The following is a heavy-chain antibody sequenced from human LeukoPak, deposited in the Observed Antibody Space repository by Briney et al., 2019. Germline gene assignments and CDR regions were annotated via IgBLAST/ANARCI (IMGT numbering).Heavy chain of an antibody. CDR2: IHYSGST. J-gene: IGHJ5*02. D-gene: IGHD7-27*01. CDR1: GGSISSSY. Sequence: SETLSLTCTVSGGSISSSYWSWIRQPPGKGLEWIGYIHYSGSTNHNPSLKSRATISVDTSKAHFSLKLSSATAADTAVYYCARHDPGWFDTWGQGTLVTVSS. V-gene: IGHV4-59*08. CDR3: ARHDPGWFDT.